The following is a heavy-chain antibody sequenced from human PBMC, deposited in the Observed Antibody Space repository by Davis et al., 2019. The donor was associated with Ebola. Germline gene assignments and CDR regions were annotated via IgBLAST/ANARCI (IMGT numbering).Heavy chain of an antibody. CDR2: IYPGNSDI. V-gene: IGHV5-51*01. Sequence: GESLKISCKGSGYSFTTYWIGWVRQMPGKGLEWMGVIYPGNSDIRYSPSFQGQVPISDDKSISTAYLQWDSLKASDTAIYYCARQGGSDLKPYWGQGTLVTVSS. CDR3: ARQGGSDLKPY. D-gene: IGHD2-21*02. J-gene: IGHJ4*02. CDR1: GYSFTTYW.